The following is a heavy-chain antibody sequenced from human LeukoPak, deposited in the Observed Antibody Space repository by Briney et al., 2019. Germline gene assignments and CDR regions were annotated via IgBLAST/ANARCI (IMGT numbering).Heavy chain of an antibody. J-gene: IGHJ5*02. Sequence: SETLSLTCAVYGGSFSGYYWSWIRQPPGKGLEWIGEFNHSGSTNYNPSLKSLVTISVDTSKNQFSLKLSSVTAADTAVYYCARGDILLVPAAMTGSNWFDPWGQGTLVTVSS. V-gene: IGHV4-34*01. CDR1: GGSFSGYY. CDR2: FNHSGST. CDR3: ARGDILLVPAAMTGSNWFDP. D-gene: IGHD2-2*01.